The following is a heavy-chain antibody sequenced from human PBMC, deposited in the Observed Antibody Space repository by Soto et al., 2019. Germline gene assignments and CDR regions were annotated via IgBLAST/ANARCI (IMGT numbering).Heavy chain of an antibody. D-gene: IGHD2-15*01. J-gene: IGHJ4*02. CDR2: IWYDGSNK. CDR1: GFIFNEYG. Sequence: GGSLRLSCAASGFIFNEYGMHWVRQAPGKGLEWVVVIWYDGSNKYYADSVKGRFTFSRDNSKNTMSLQMNSLRAEDTAAYYCARWGCSGSNCNLNQRSFDLWGQGTLVTVSS. CDR3: ARWGCSGSNCNLNQRSFDL. V-gene: IGHV3-33*01.